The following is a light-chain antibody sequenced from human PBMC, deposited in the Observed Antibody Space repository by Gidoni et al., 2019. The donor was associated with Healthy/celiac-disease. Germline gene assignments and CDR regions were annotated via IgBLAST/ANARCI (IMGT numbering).Light chain of an antibody. CDR3: QQYYSTPWT. J-gene: IGKJ1*01. Sequence: DIVMTQSPDSLAVSLGERATINCKSSQSVLYSSNNKNYFAWYQQKPGQPPKLLIYCASTLESGVPDRFSGSGSGTDFTLTISSLQAEDVAVYYCQQYYSTPWTFGQGTKVEIK. CDR1: QSVLYSSNNKNY. V-gene: IGKV4-1*01. CDR2: CAS.